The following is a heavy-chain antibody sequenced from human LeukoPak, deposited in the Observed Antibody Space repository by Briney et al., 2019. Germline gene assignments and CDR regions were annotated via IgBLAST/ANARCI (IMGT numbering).Heavy chain of an antibody. V-gene: IGHV4-34*11. CDR1: GGSFSGYY. D-gene: IGHD4-17*01. Sequence: SETLSLTCAVYGGSFSGYYWSLIRQPPGKGLQWIGSIYYSGSTYYNPSLKSRVTISVDTSKNQFSLKLSSVTAADSAVYYCARDGDYEEGAFDIWGQGTMVTVSS. CDR2: IYYSGST. J-gene: IGHJ3*02. CDR3: ARDGDYEEGAFDI.